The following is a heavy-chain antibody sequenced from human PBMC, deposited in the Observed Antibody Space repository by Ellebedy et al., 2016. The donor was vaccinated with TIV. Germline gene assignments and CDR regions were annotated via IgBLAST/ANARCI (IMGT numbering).Heavy chain of an antibody. CDR1: GYTLTELS. CDR2: FDPEDGET. CDR3: ARKDGKYFWSGFGGHDY. Sequence: ASVKVSXKVSGYTLTELSMHWVRQAPGKGLEWMGGFDPEDGETIYAQKFQGRVTITADKSTSTAYMELSSLRSEDTAVYYCARKDGKYFWSGFGGHDYWGQGTLVTVSS. J-gene: IGHJ4*02. V-gene: IGHV1-24*01. D-gene: IGHD3-3*01.